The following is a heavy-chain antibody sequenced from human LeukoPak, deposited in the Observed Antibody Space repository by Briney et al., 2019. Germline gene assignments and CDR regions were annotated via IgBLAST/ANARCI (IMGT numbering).Heavy chain of an antibody. V-gene: IGHV2-70*01. CDR1: GCSLSTSGMC. D-gene: IGHD3-16*01. CDR2: IDWDDDK. J-gene: IGHJ4*02. Sequence: SAPTLVNPTQTLTLTCTFSGCSLSTSGMCVSWIRQPPGNALEWLALIDWDDDKYYRTSLKTRPTISKDTSKNQVVLTMTNIDPVDTATYYCARIRGSYCDYWGQGTLVTVSS. CDR3: ARIRGSYCDY.